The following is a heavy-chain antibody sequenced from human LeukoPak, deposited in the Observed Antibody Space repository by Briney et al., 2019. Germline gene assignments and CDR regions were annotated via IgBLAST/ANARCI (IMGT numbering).Heavy chain of an antibody. J-gene: IGHJ4*02. D-gene: IGHD2-2*03. Sequence: ASVKVSCKASGYTFTSYYMHWVRQAPGQGLEWMGIINPSGGSTSYAQKFQGRVTMTRDTSTSTVYMELSSLRSEDTAVYYCARDGGLDIVVVLAARPQYYFDYWGQGTLVTVSS. CDR3: ARDGGLDIVVVLAARPQYYFDY. CDR1: GYTFTSYY. V-gene: IGHV1-46*01. CDR2: INPSGGST.